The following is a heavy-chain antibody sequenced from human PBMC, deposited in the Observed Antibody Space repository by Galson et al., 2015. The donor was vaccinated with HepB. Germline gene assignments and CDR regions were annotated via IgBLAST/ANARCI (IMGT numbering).Heavy chain of an antibody. CDR1: GFTFSSYS. J-gene: IGHJ4*02. CDR3: ARADPWNYELTDY. D-gene: IGHD1-7*01. CDR2: ISSSSSYI. Sequence: SLRLSCAASGFTFSSYSMNWVRQAPGKGLEWVSSISSSSSYIYYADSVKGRFTISRDNAKNSLYLQMNSLRAEDTAVYYCARADPWNYELTDYWGQGTLVTVSS. V-gene: IGHV3-21*01.